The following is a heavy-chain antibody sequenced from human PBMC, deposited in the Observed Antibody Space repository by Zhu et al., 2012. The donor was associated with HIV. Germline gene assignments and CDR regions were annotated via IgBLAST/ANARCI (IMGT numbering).Heavy chain of an antibody. D-gene: IGHD3-22*01. CDR3: ARHLRLYDSSGYYAYYFNY. Sequence: QVQLQESGPRLVKPSETLSLTCSVSGAYISSTSYYWGWIRQPPGKGLEWIGSVFYSGSTNYNPSLKSRVTTSLNTSKNQFSLKLSPVTAADTAVYYCARHLRLYDSSGYYAYYFNYWGQGTLVTVSS. CDR1: GAYISSTSYY. V-gene: IGHV4-39*07. CDR2: VFYSGST. J-gene: IGHJ4*02.